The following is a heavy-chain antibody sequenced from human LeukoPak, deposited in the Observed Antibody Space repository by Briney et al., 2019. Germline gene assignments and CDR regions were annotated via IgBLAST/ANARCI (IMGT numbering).Heavy chain of an antibody. CDR3: ARDWSFALDY. J-gene: IGHJ4*02. Sequence: GGSLRLSCAGSGFTFSNYGINWVRQAPGKGLEWVSYSRSSSPSMYYADPVKGRFTTSRDNAKNSLYLQMNSLRAEDTAVYYCARDWSFALDYWGQGTLVTASS. CDR2: SRSSSPSM. CDR1: GFTFSNYG. D-gene: IGHD1-26*01. V-gene: IGHV3-48*01.